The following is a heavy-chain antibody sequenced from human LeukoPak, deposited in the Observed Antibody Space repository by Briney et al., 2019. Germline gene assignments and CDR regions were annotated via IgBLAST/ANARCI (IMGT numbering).Heavy chain of an antibody. CDR1: GFTFSSFE. CDR3: ARACGASCYAVDYYNYGMDV. Sequence: GGSLRLSCAVSGFTFSSFEMNWVRQAPGKGLEWVSYIGSSGSSIYYADSVKGRFTISRDNAKNSLYLQMNSLGAGDTAVYYCARACGASCYAVDYYNYGMDVWGQGTTVTVSS. D-gene: IGHD2-15*01. CDR2: IGSSGSSI. J-gene: IGHJ6*02. V-gene: IGHV3-48*03.